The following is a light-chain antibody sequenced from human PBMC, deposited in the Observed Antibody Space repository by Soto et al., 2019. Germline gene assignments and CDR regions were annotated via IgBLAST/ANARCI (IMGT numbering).Light chain of an antibody. CDR3: QSYDSSLSGSKV. Sequence: QSVLTQPPSVSGAPGQRVTTSCTGTSSNIGAGFDVHWYQQFPGTAPKVLIYDNTNRPPAVPDRFSASKSGTSASLAISGLQAEDEADYYCQSYDSSLSGSKVFGTGTKVTVL. J-gene: IGLJ1*01. CDR1: SSNIGAGFD. CDR2: DNT. V-gene: IGLV1-40*01.